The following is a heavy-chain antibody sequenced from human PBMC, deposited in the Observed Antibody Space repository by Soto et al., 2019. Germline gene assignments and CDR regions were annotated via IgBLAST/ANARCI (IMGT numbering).Heavy chain of an antibody. V-gene: IGHV1-69*02. CDR2: IIPILGIA. J-gene: IGHJ3*02. D-gene: IGHD2-15*01. CDR3: ARRYCSGGSCFAFDI. CDR1: GGTFSSYT. Sequence: ASVKVSCKASGGTFSSYTISWVRQAPGQGLEWMGRIIPILGIANYAQKFQGRVTITADKSTSTAYMELSSLRSEDTAVYYCARRYCSGGSCFAFDIWGQGTMVTVSS.